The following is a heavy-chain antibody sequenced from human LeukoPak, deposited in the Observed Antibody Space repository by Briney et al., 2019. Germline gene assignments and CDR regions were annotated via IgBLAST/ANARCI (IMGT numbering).Heavy chain of an antibody. J-gene: IGHJ4*02. CDR2: ISTSGNT. CDR1: GGSITSYY. D-gene: IGHD5-12*01. Sequence: SETLSLTCTVSGGSITSYYWSWIRQPAGKGLEWIEHISTSGNTNYNPSLKSRVSISVDTSRNQFSLTLRSVTAADTAVFCCARHPRGVVAETYWGQGTLVTVSS. CDR3: ARHPRGVVAETY. V-gene: IGHV4-4*08.